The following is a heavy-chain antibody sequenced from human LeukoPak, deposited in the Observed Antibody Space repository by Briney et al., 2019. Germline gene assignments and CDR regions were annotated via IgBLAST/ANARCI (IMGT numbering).Heavy chain of an antibody. J-gene: IGHJ6*03. V-gene: IGHV3-23*01. CDR2: ISGSGGSA. D-gene: IGHD2-15*01. CDR3: ARDGGSSGTGAYYMDV. Sequence: GGSLRLSCAASGFTFSNYAMSWVRQAPGKGLEWVSTISGSGGSAYYADSMKGRFTISRDNAKNSLYLQMNSLRADDTAVYYCARDGGSSGTGAYYMDVWGKGTTVTVSS. CDR1: GFTFSNYA.